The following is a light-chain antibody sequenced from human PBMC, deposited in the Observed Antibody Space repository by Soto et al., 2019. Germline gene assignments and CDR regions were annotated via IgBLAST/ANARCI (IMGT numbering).Light chain of an antibody. CDR1: QSISSN. CDR3: QQYNNWLKWT. CDR2: DAS. V-gene: IGKV3-15*01. Sequence: EIVMTQSPATLSVSPGERATLSCRASQSISSNLAWYQQKPGQGPRLLIYDASTRATGIPARFSGSGSGTDFTLTISSLQSEDFEVYYCQQYNNWLKWTFGQGTKVEIK. J-gene: IGKJ1*01.